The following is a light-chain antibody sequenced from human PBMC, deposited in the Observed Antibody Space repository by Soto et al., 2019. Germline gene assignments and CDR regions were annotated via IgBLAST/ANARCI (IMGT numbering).Light chain of an antibody. CDR3: QQRSNWPPWT. CDR2: DAS. Sequence: EIVLTQSPATLSLSPGERATLSCRASQSVSSYLAWYQQNPGQAPRLLIYDASNRATGIPARFSGSGSGTDFTLTISSRDPEDFAVYYCQQRSNWPPWTFGQGTKVEIK. CDR1: QSVSSY. V-gene: IGKV3-11*01. J-gene: IGKJ1*01.